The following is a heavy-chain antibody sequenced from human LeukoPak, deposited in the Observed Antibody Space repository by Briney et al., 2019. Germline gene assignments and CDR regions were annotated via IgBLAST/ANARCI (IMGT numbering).Heavy chain of an antibody. V-gene: IGHV3-48*04. CDR1: GFTFSDYS. J-gene: IGHJ6*04. Sequence: GASLTLSCAASGFTFSDYSMNWVRQAPGKGLEWIAYINSSSITIYHEDSVKGRFSISRDNAKNSVYLQMNSLRGEDTALYYCARSYASGPDRYLDVWGKGTTVTVSS. CDR3: ARSYASGPDRYLDV. D-gene: IGHD3-10*01. CDR2: INSSSITI.